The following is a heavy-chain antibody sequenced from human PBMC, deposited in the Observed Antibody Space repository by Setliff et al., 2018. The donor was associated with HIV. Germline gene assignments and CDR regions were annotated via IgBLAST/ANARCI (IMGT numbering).Heavy chain of an antibody. Sequence: GESLKISCTGSGYSFTGYWIGWVRQMPGKGLEWMGIIYPGDSDTRYSPSFQAQVTISADKSISTAYLQWSSLAASDTAMYYCARLRIWTGSSHFDYWGQGTRGTVS. J-gene: IGHJ4*02. CDR2: IYPGDSDT. V-gene: IGHV5-51*01. CDR3: ARLRIWTGSSHFDY. D-gene: IGHD3-9*01. CDR1: GYSFTGYW.